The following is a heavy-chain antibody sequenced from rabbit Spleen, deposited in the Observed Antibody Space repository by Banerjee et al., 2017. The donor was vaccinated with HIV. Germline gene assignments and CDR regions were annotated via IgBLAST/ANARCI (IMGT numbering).Heavy chain of an antibody. CDR3: ARDSGTSFSTYGMDL. D-gene: IGHD8-1*01. CDR1: GFSFSSSYW. J-gene: IGHJ6*01. V-gene: IGHV1S45*01. Sequence: QEQLEESGGDLVKPEGSLTLTCTASGFSFSSSYWICWVRQAPGKGLEWIGCMVTGSGYTYYASWAKGRFTMSKTSTTVTLQMTSLTAADTATYFCARDSGTSFSTYGMDLWGPGTLVTVS. CDR2: MVTGSGYT.